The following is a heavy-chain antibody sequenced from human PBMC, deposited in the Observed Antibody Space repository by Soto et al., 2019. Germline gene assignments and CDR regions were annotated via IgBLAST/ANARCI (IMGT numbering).Heavy chain of an antibody. CDR1: GFTFSSYG. D-gene: IGHD3-10*01. V-gene: IGHV3-30*18. CDR2: ISYDGSNK. CDR3: AKDESPVGYYYGSGSYYTLPYGMDV. J-gene: IGHJ6*02. Sequence: GGSLRLSCAASGFTFSSYGMHWVRQAPGKGLEWVAVISYDGSNKYYADSVKGRFTISRDNSKNTLYLQMNSLRAEDTAVYYCAKDESPVGYYYGSGSYYTLPYGMDVWGQGTTVTSP.